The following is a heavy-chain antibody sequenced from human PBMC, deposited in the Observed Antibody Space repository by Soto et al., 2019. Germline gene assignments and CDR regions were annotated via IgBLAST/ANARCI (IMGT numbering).Heavy chain of an antibody. Sequence: ASVKVSCKASGYTFTGYYMHWVRQAPGQGLEWMGWINPNSGGTNYAQKFQDWVTMTRDTSISTAYMELSRLRSDDTAVYYCARDTTGTTLLGYWGQGTLVTVSS. CDR1: GYTFTGYY. CDR3: ARDTTGTTLLGY. CDR2: INPNSGGT. V-gene: IGHV1-2*04. J-gene: IGHJ4*02. D-gene: IGHD1-1*01.